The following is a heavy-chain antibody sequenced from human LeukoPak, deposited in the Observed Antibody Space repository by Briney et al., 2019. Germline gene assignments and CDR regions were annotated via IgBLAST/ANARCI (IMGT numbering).Heavy chain of an antibody. Sequence: SETLSLTCTVSGGSISSSSYYWGWIRQPPGKGLEWIGSICYSGSTYYNPSLKSRVTISVDTSKNQFSLKLSSVTAADTAVYYCARRGDYVGGGSDYWGQGTLVTVSS. V-gene: IGHV4-39*01. J-gene: IGHJ4*02. D-gene: IGHD4-17*01. CDR2: ICYSGST. CDR1: GGSISSSSYY. CDR3: ARRGDYVGGGSDY.